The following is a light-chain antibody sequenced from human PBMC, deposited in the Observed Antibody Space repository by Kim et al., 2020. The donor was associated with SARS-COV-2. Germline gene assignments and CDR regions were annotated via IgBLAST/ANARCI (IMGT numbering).Light chain of an antibody. J-gene: IGKJ1*01. CDR1: KTINNR. Sequence: PGERATRSCRASKTINNRLVWYQQKPGQAPRLLIYDATTRATGVPARFSGSGSETDFTLTISSLQSEDFAVYYCQQSNDWPPLTFGQGTKVDIK. V-gene: IGKV3-15*01. CDR3: QQSNDWPPLT. CDR2: DAT.